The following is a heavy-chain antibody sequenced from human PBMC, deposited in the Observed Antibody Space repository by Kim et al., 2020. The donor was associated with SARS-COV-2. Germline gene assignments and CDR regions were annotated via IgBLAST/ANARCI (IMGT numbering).Heavy chain of an antibody. CDR3: ARGASITGTQRGNSKPRDYYYYYMDV. D-gene: IGHD1-7*01. CDR2: MNPNSGNT. J-gene: IGHJ6*03. V-gene: IGHV1-8*01. CDR1: GYTFTSYD. Sequence: ASVKVSCKASGYTFTSYDINWVRQATGQGLEWMGWMNPNSGNTGYAQKFQGRVTMTRNTSISTAYMELSSLRSEDTAVYYCARGASITGTQRGNSKPRDYYYYYMDVWGKGTTVTVSS.